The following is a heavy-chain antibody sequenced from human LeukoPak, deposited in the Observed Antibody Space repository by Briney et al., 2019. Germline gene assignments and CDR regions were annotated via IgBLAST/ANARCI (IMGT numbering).Heavy chain of an antibody. D-gene: IGHD6-19*01. CDR2: INSDGSNT. CDR3: ARAVSGWQAIDY. V-gene: IGHV3-74*01. J-gene: IGHJ4*02. Sequence: GGSLRLSCAASGLTFSSSWVYWVRQAPGKGLVWVSDINSDGSNTRYADSVRGRFTISRDNAKEMVHLQMNSLRAEDTAVYYCARAVSGWQAIDYWGQGTLVTVSS. CDR1: GLTFSSSW.